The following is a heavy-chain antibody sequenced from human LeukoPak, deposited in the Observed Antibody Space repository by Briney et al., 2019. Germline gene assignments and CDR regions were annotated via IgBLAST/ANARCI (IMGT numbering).Heavy chain of an antibody. V-gene: IGHV4-28*01. J-gene: IGHJ4*02. Sequence: PSETLSLTCAVSDYSISSSNWWGWIRQPPGKGLEWIGYIYYSGSTYYNPSLKSRVTMSVDTSKNQFSLKLNSVTAVDTAVYYCATYKNQPHTLFFDSWGQGALVTVSA. CDR1: DYSISSSNW. CDR2: IYYSGST. CDR3: ATYKNQPHTLFFDS. D-gene: IGHD1-1*01.